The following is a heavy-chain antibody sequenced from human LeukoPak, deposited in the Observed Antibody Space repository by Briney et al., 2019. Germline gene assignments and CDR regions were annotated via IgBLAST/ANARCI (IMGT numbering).Heavy chain of an antibody. J-gene: IGHJ6*02. Sequence: PGGSLRLSCAASGFTFSDYYMSWIRQAPGKGLEWVSYISSSGSTIYYADSVKGRFTISRDNDKNSLYLQMNSLRAEDTAVYYCARDGLAAAGYYYYGMDVWGQGTTVTVSS. CDR2: ISSSGSTI. V-gene: IGHV3-11*01. CDR1: GFTFSDYY. D-gene: IGHD6-13*01. CDR3: ARDGLAAAGYYYYGMDV.